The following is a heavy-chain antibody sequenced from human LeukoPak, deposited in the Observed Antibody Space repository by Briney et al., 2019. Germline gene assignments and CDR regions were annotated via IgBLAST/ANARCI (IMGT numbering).Heavy chain of an antibody. Sequence: SETLSLTCTVSGGSISSYYWSWIRQPPGKGLEWIGEINHSGSTNYNPSLKSRVTISVDTSKKQFSLKLSSVTAADTAVYYCASGSGWPYYMDVWGKGTTVTISS. CDR1: GGSISSYY. J-gene: IGHJ6*03. V-gene: IGHV4-34*01. D-gene: IGHD6-19*01. CDR3: ASGSGWPYYMDV. CDR2: INHSGST.